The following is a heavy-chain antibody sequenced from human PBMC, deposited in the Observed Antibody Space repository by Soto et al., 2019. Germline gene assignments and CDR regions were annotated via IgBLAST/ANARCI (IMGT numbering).Heavy chain of an antibody. Sequence: PGGSLRLSCAASGFTFSSYAMSWVRQAPGKGLEWVSAISGSGGSTYYADSVKGRFTISRDNSKNTLYLQMNSLRAEDTAVYYCEMYEYSSGKPLWGQGTLVTVSS. CDR3: EMYEYSSGKPL. CDR2: ISGSGGST. V-gene: IGHV3-23*01. D-gene: IGHD6-19*01. J-gene: IGHJ4*02. CDR1: GFTFSSYA.